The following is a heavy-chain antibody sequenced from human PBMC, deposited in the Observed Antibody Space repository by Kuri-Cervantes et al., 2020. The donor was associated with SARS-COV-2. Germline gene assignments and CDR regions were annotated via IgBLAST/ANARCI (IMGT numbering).Heavy chain of an antibody. V-gene: IGHV3-23*03. CDR2: IYSGGSST. Sequence: GGSLRLSCAASGFTFSSYAMSWVRQAPGKGLEWGSVIYSGGSSTYYADSVKGRFTISRDNSKNTLYLQMNSLRAEDTAVYYCAKDIAVAGHFDYWGQGTLVTVSS. CDR1: GFTFSSYA. D-gene: IGHD6-19*01. J-gene: IGHJ4*02. CDR3: AKDIAVAGHFDY.